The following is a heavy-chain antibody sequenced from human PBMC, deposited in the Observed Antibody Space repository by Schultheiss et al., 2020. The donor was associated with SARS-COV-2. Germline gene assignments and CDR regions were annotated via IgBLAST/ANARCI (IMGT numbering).Heavy chain of an antibody. D-gene: IGHD6-13*01. CDR2: IYYSGST. CDR1: GGSISSSSYY. J-gene: IGHJ6*02. V-gene: IGHV4-39*02. CDR3: ARDAYRQQLANRNYYYYGMDV. Sequence: SQTLSLTCTVSGGSISSSSYYWGWIRQPPGKGLEWIGSIYYSGSTYYNPSLKSRVTISVDTSKNQFSLKLSSVTAADTAVYYCARDAYRQQLANRNYYYYGMDVWGQGTTVTVSS.